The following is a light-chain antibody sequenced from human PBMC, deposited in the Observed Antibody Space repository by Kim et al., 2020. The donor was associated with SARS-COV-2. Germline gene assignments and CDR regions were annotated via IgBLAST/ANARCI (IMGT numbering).Light chain of an antibody. J-gene: IGKJ4*01. CDR1: QSVSSS. CDR3: HQRRDWPLT. Sequence: LSPGERATLSCRASQSVSSSLAWYQQKPGQAPRLLIYDASSRATGIPARFSGSGSGTDFTLTISSLEPEDFAVYYCHQRRDWPLTFGAGTKVDIK. CDR2: DAS. V-gene: IGKV3-11*01.